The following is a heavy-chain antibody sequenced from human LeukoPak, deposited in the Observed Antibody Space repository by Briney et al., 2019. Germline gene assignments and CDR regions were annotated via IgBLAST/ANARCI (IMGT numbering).Heavy chain of an antibody. CDR2: INHSGTT. V-gene: IGHV4-34*01. Sequence: TTSETLSLTCAVYGGSFSGYYWSWIRQPPGKGLEWIGEINHSGTTNYNPSLKSRDTISADTSKNQFSLKLSSVTAADTAVYYCARGRLVSSQPFDYWGQGTLVTVSS. J-gene: IGHJ4*02. D-gene: IGHD6-6*01. CDR1: GGSFSGYY. CDR3: ARGRLVSSQPFDY.